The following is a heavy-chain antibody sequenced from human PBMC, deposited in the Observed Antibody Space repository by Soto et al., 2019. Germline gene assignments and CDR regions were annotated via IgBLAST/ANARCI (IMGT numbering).Heavy chain of an antibody. CDR2: ISDSGGGT. D-gene: IGHD6-19*01. CDR1: GFTFGSHA. CDR3: AKSDSSGNLNYFDS. Sequence: PRWSLRLTCAPSGFTFGSHAMSWVRQPSGKRLEWVSGISDSGGGTYCADSVKGRFTSSRDNSKNRLDLRKNSQRADDRAIYYCAKSDSSGNLNYFDSWGQGTLVTVSS. V-gene: IGHV3-23*01. J-gene: IGHJ4*02.